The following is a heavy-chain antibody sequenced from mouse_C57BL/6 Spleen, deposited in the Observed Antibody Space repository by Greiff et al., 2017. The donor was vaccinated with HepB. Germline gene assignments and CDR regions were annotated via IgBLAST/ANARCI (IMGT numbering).Heavy chain of an antibody. D-gene: IGHD2-2*01. CDR2: IYPGSGNT. CDR1: GYTFTDYY. CDR3: ARRGYDEGFAY. V-gene: IGHV1-76*01. Sequence: QVQLQQSGAELVRPGASVKLSCKASGYTFTDYYINWVKQRPGQGLEWIARIYPGSGNTYYNEKFKGKATLTAEKSSSTAYMQLSSLTSEDSAVYFCARRGYDEGFAYWGQGTLVTVSA. J-gene: IGHJ3*01.